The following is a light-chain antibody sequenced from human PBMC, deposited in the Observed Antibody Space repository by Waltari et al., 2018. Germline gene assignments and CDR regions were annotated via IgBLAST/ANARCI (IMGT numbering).Light chain of an antibody. CDR2: VNT. CDR1: SSNIGAGHE. CDR3: QSYDSSLSGHVV. V-gene: IGLV1-40*01. J-gene: IGLJ2*01. Sequence: QSVLTQPPSVSGAPGQRVTISCTGSSSNIGAGHEVHWYQQFPGTAPKLLIFVNTNRPSGVPDRFSGSKSGTSASLAITGLQAEDEADYYCQSYDSSLSGHVVFGGGTKLTVL.